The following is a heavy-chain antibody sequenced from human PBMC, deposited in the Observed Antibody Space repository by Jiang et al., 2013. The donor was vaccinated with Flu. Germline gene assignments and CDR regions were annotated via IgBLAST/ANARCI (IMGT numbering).Heavy chain of an antibody. CDR1: GYTFTSYA. CDR3: ARDFFFTVTTSGWDDY. V-gene: IGHV7-4-1*02. CDR2: INTNTGNP. D-gene: IGHD4-17*01. Sequence: QSGSELERRPGASVKVSCKASGYTFTSYAMNWVRQAPGQGLEWMGWINTNTGNPTYAQGFTGRFVFSLDTSVSTAYLQISSLKAEDTAVYYCARDFFFTVTTSGWDDYWGQGTLVTVS. J-gene: IGHJ4*02.